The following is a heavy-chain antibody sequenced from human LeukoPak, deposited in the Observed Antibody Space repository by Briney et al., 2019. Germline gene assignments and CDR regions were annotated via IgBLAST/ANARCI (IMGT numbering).Heavy chain of an antibody. D-gene: IGHD5-12*01. CDR1: GFTFSSYA. CDR2: ISGSGGST. CDR3: AKDRYSGYDIGLYSDY. Sequence: GGSLRLSCAASGFTFSSYAMSWVRQAPGKGLEWVSAISGSGGSTYYADSVKGRFTISRDNSKNTLYLQMNSLRAEDTAVYYCAKDRYSGYDIGLYSDYWGQGTLVTVSS. J-gene: IGHJ4*02. V-gene: IGHV3-23*01.